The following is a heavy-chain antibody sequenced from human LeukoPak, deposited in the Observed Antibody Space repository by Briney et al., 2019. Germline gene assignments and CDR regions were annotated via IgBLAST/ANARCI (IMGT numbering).Heavy chain of an antibody. CDR2: IYYSGST. CDR1: GGPISSGVYY. CDR3: ARGGNAFDI. V-gene: IGHV4-31*03. J-gene: IGHJ3*02. D-gene: IGHD1-26*01. Sequence: SETLSLTGTVSGGPISSGVYYWSWIRQHPGKGLEWIGYIYYSGSTYYNPSLKSRVTISVDTSKNQFSLKLSSVTAADTAVYYCARGGNAFDIWGQGTMVTVSS.